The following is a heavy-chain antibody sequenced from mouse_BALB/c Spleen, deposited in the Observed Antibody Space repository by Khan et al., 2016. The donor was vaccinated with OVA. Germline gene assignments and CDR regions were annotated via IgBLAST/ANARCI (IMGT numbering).Heavy chain of an antibody. V-gene: IGHV1-81*01. D-gene: IGHD2-3*01. CDR3: ARGDGYYVYFDY. J-gene: IGHJ2*01. Sequence: QVQLQQSGPELVKPGASVKMSCKASGYTFTYYVITWVKQRTGQGLEWIGEIYPGSDNAYYNERFKGKATLPAEQSSNTTHLPLSSLQSEDSAVYFCARGDGYYVYFDYWGQGTTLTVSS. CDR2: IYPGSDNA. CDR1: GYTFTYYV.